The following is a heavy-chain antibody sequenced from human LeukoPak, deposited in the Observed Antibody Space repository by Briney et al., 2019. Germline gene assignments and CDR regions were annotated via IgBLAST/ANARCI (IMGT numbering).Heavy chain of an antibody. CDR2: IYYSGST. V-gene: IGHV4-59*05. D-gene: IGHD3-3*01. CDR1: GFTFSDYY. CDR3: ARGVRLLELFDAFDI. J-gene: IGHJ3*02. Sequence: PGGSLRLSCAASGFTFSDYYMSWIRQAPGKGLEWIGSIYYSGSTYYNPSLKSRVTISVDTSKNQFSLKLSSVTAADTAVYYCARGVRLLELFDAFDIWGQGTMVTVSS.